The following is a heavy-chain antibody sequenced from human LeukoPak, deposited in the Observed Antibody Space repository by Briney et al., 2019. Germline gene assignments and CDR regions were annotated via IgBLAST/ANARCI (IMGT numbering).Heavy chain of an antibody. CDR2: IYYSGST. D-gene: IGHD3-22*01. Sequence: SETLSLTCTVSGGSIISYYWSWIRQPPGKGLEWIGYIYYSGSTNYNPSLKSRVTISVDTSKNQFSLKLSSVTAADTAVYYCARGARYYYDSSGYYVKYDAFDIWGQGTMVTVSS. CDR1: GGSIISYY. V-gene: IGHV4-59*01. CDR3: ARGARYYYDSSGYYVKYDAFDI. J-gene: IGHJ3*02.